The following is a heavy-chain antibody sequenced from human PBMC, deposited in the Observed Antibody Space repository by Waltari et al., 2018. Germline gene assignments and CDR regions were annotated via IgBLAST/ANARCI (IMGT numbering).Heavy chain of an antibody. D-gene: IGHD5-18*01. J-gene: IGHJ4*02. Sequence: EVQLVESGGGLVKPGGSLRLSCAASGFTFSSYSLNWVRQAPGKGLEWVSSISSSSSYIYYADSVKGRFTISRDNAKNSLYLQMNSLRAEDTAVYYCAREDTAMPYDYWGQGTLVTVSS. CDR3: AREDTAMPYDY. CDR1: GFTFSSYS. CDR2: ISSSSSYI. V-gene: IGHV3-21*01.